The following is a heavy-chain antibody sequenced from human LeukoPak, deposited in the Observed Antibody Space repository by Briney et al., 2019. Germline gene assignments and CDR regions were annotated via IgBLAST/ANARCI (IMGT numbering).Heavy chain of an antibody. J-gene: IGHJ4*02. CDR2: IYYSGST. CDR1: GGSISSYY. V-gene: IGHV4-59*12. Sequence: SETLSLTCTVSGGSISSYYWSWIRQPPGKGLEWIGCIYYSGSTNYNPSLKSRVTISVDRSKNQFSLKLSSVTAADTAVYYCARDSITGTTFDYWGQGTLVTVSS. CDR3: ARDSITGTTFDY. D-gene: IGHD1-7*01.